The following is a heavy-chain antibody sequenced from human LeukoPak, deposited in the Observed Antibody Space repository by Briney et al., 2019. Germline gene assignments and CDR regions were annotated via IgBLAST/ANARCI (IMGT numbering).Heavy chain of an antibody. V-gene: IGHV4-59*01. CDR1: GGSISSYY. CDR2: IYYSGST. D-gene: IGHD5-12*01. J-gene: IGHJ4*02. CDR3: ARGSGYEIDY. Sequence: SETLSLTCTVSGGSISSYYWSWIRQPPGKGLEWIGYIYYSGSTNYNPSLKSRVTISVDTSKNQFSLKLSSVTAADTAVYYCARGSGYEIDYWGQGTLVTASS.